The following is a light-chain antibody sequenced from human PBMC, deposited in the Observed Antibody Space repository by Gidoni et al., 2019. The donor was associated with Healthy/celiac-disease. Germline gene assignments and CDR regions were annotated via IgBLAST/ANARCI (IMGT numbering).Light chain of an antibody. CDR2: SNN. V-gene: IGLV1-44*01. CDR3: AAWDDSLNGPLYV. J-gene: IGLJ1*01. CDR1: SSNIGSNT. Sequence: QSVLTQPPSASGTPGQRVTISCSGSSSNIGSNTVNWYQQLPGTAPNLLIFSNNNRPTGVPDRFSGSKSGTSASLAISGLQSEDEADYYCAAWDDSLNGPLYVFGTGTKVTVL.